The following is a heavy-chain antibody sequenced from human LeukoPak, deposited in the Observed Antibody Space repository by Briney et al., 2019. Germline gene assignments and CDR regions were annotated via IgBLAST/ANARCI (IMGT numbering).Heavy chain of an antibody. CDR3: AGASYGSGSYWFDP. J-gene: IGHJ5*02. V-gene: IGHV4-34*01. D-gene: IGHD3-10*01. CDR1: GGSFSGYY. Sequence: SETLSLTCAVYGGSFSGYYWSRIRQPPGKGLEWIGEINHSGSTNYNPSLKSRVTISVDTSKNQFSLKLSSVTAADTAVYYCAGASYGSGSYWFDPWGQGTLVTVSS. CDR2: INHSGST.